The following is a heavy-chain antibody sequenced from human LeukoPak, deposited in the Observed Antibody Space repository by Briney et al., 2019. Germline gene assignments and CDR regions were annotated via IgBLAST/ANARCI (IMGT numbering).Heavy chain of an antibody. CDR1: GFTFSSYA. V-gene: IGHV3-23*01. Sequence: PGGSLRLSCAASGFTFSSYAMSWVRQAPGKGLEWVSAISGSGGSTYYADSVKGRFTISRDNSKNTLYLQMNSLRAEDTAVYYCAKEKVKYQLLPTNFDYWGQGTLGTVSS. CDR3: AKEKVKYQLLPTNFDY. CDR2: ISGSGGST. D-gene: IGHD2-2*01. J-gene: IGHJ4*02.